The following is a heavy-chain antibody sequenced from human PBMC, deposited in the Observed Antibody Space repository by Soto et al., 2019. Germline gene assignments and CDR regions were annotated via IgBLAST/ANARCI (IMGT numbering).Heavy chain of an antibody. D-gene: IGHD3-10*01. CDR3: ARQYGSGSFDY. J-gene: IGHJ4*02. CDR1: GYTFNYYW. CDR2: IYPDESDT. V-gene: IGHV5-51*01. Sequence: GESLKISCKGSGYTFNYYWIGWVRQMPGEGLEWMGIIYPDESDTRYSPSFQGQVTISADKSISTAYLQWSSLKASDTAMYYCARQYGSGSFDYWGQGTLVTVSS.